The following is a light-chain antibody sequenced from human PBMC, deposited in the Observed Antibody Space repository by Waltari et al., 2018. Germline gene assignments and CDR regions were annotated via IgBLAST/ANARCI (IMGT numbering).Light chain of an antibody. V-gene: IGLV2-14*01. CDR2: DVS. Sequence: QSALTQPASVSGSPGQSITISCTGSSSDVGGYNYVSWYQQYPNEPPQVIIFDVSNRPSGIFNRFSGSKSGNTASLTISSLQAGDEADYYCSSYTSSALWVFGGGTKLTVL. CDR3: SSYTSSALWV. CDR1: SSDVGGYNY. J-gene: IGLJ3*02.